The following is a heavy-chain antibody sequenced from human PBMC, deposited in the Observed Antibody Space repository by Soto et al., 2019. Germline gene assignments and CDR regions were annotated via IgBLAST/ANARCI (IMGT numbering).Heavy chain of an antibody. CDR1: GFTFSSYW. Sequence: EVQLVESGGGLVQPGGSLRVSCAASGFTFSSYWMSWVRQAPGKGLEWVASIKQDGSEKYFVDSVKGRLTISRDNAKNSLYLQMNSLRAEDTAVYYCARGGWLGGPLFDNWGQGTLVTVSS. V-gene: IGHV3-7*03. CDR3: ARGGWLGGPLFDN. D-gene: IGHD5-12*01. CDR2: IKQDGSEK. J-gene: IGHJ4*02.